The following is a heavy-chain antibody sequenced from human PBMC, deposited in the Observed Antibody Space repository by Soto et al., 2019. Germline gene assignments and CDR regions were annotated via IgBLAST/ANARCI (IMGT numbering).Heavy chain of an antibody. J-gene: IGHJ4*02. D-gene: IGHD3-22*01. CDR1: GGSISSGGYY. CDR2: IYYSGST. CDR3: ASSSGWYYFDY. Sequence: SETLSLTCTVAGGSISSGGYYWSWIRQHPGKGLEWIGYIYYSGSTYYNPSLKSRVTISVDTSKNQFSLRLSSVTAADTAVYYCASSSGWYYFDYWGQGTLVTVSS. V-gene: IGHV4-31*03.